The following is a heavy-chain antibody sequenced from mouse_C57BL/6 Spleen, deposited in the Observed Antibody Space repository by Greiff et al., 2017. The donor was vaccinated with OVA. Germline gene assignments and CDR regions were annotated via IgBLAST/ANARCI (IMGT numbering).Heavy chain of an antibody. J-gene: IGHJ4*01. CDR1: GFTFSDYG. CDR2: ISSGSSTI. D-gene: IGHD1-1*01. Sequence: EVQRVESGGGLVKPGGSLKLSCAASGFTFSDYGMHWVRQAPEKGLEWVAYISSGSSTIYYADTVKGRFTISRDNAKNTLFLQMTSLRSEDTAMYYCAPNYYGSSYAMDYWGQGTSVTVSS. CDR3: APNYYGSSYAMDY. V-gene: IGHV5-17*01.